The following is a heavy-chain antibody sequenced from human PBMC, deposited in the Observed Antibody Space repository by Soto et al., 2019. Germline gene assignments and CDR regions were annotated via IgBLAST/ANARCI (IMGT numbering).Heavy chain of an antibody. V-gene: IGHV4-34*01. CDR2: INHSGST. Sequence: QVQLQQPGAGLLMPSETLSLTCAVYGGSFSGYYWSWIRQPPGKGLEWIGEINHSGSTNYNPSLKSRVTISVDTSKNQFSLKLSSVTAADTAVYYCARSLYYGSGSHFDYWGQGTLVTVSS. CDR1: GGSFSGYY. J-gene: IGHJ4*02. CDR3: ARSLYYGSGSHFDY. D-gene: IGHD3-10*01.